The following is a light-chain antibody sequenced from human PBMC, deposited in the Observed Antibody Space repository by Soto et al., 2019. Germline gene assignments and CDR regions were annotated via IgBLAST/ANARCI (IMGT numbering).Light chain of an antibody. V-gene: IGKV3-20*01. Sequence: LTQARETVSLSQGVRAGRCCRASQSVGSSHLAWYQQKPGQAPRLLIYGASSRATGIPDRFSGSGSGTDFTLTIRRLEPDDFAVYSCQQYASAPWTFPQGTKGDIK. CDR2: GAS. CDR3: QQYASAPWT. CDR1: QSVGSSH. J-gene: IGKJ1*01.